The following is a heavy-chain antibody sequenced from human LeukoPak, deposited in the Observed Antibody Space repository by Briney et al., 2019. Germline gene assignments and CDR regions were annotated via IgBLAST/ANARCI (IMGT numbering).Heavy chain of an antibody. D-gene: IGHD5-18*01. CDR2: INSDGTST. CDR3: ARRDSYGDYSVY. CDR1: GFTFSSYW. V-gene: IGHV3-74*01. Sequence: GGSLRLSCAASGFTFSSYWMHWVRQAPGKGLVWVSRINSDGTSTSYADSVEGRFTISRDNAKNTLYLQMNSLRAEDTAVYYCARRDSYGDYSVYWGQGTLVTVPS. J-gene: IGHJ4*02.